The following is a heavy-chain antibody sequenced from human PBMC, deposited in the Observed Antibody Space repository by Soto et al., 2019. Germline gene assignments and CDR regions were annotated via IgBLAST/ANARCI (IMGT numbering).Heavy chain of an antibody. J-gene: IGHJ6*03. V-gene: IGHV1-8*01. CDR2: MNPNSGNT. D-gene: IGHD2-2*01. CDR1: GYTFTSYD. Sequence: ASVKVSCKASGYTFTSYDINWVRQATGQGLEWMGWMNPNSGNTGYAQKFQGRVTMTRNTSISTAYMELSSLRSEDTAVYYCARVLTEPIHIVVVPAATSSCMDVWGKGTTVTVSS. CDR3: ARVLTEPIHIVVVPAATSSCMDV.